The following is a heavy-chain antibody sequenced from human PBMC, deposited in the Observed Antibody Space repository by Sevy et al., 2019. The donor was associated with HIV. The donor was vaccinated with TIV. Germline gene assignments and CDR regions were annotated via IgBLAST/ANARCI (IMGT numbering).Heavy chain of an antibody. Sequence: ASVKVSCQASGYTFTSYYIHWVRQAPGQGLEWMGRIDPSGDSTNYAQKFQGRVTMTRDTSTSTVYMELSSLRSEDTAFYYCAKGSLMITVGGGTWFDPWGQGTLVTVSS. J-gene: IGHJ5*02. D-gene: IGHD3-16*01. CDR3: AKGSLMITVGGGTWFDP. CDR2: IDPSGDST. V-gene: IGHV1-46*03. CDR1: GYTFTSYY.